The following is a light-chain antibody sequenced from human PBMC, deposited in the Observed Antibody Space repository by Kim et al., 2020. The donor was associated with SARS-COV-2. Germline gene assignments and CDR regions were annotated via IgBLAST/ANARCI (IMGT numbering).Light chain of an antibody. Sequence: CVSPGERATLSCKASQSVGSYLAWYQQKPGQAPRLLIYGASTRDSDIPARFSGRGSGTEFTLTISSLQSEDVAIYYCQQYKTWPLFGQGTKVDIK. V-gene: IGKV3-15*01. J-gene: IGKJ1*01. CDR3: QQYKTWPL. CDR2: GAS. CDR1: QSVGSY.